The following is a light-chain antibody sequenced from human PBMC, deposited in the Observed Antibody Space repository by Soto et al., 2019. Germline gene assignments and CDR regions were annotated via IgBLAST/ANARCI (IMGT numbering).Light chain of an antibody. Sequence: AIRMTQSPSSFSASTGDRVTITCRASQGISSYLAWYQQKPGKAPKLLIYAASTLQSGVPSRFSGSGSGTDFTLTISCLQSEDFATYYCQQYYSYPATFGGGTRWISN. CDR1: QGISSY. CDR3: QQYYSYPAT. J-gene: IGKJ4*01. V-gene: IGKV1-8*01. CDR2: AAS.